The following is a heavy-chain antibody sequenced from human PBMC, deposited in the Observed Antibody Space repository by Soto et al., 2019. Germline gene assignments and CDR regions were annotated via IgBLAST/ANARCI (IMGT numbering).Heavy chain of an antibody. CDR1: GFTVSSNY. CDR2: IYSGGST. V-gene: IGHV3-66*01. D-gene: IGHD3-10*01. CDR3: ARDSYGSGTDDWFDP. Sequence: EVQLVESGGGLVQPGGSLRLSCAASGFTVSSNYMSWVRQAPGKGLEWVSVIYSGGSTYYADSVKGRFTISRDNSKNTLYLQMNSLRAEDTAVYYCARDSYGSGTDDWFDPWGQGTLVTVSS. J-gene: IGHJ5*02.